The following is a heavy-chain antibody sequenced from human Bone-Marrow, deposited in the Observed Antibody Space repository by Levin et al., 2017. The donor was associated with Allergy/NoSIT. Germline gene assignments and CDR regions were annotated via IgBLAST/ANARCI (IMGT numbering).Heavy chain of an antibody. J-gene: IGHJ4*02. Sequence: PGGSLRLSCAASGFTFRHYTMNWVRQAPGKGLEWVSCITSSGDSTYYADSVKGRFTISRDNAKNSLYLQLNRLRYEDTAMYYCARDPARGYYDSSGYSGDHWGQGTLVTVSS. V-gene: IGHV3-48*02. CDR2: ITSSGDST. CDR3: ARDPARGYYDSSGYSGDH. D-gene: IGHD3-22*01. CDR1: GFTFRHYT.